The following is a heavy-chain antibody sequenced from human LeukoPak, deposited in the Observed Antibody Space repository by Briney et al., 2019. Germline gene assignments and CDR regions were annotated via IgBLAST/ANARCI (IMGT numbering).Heavy chain of an antibody. D-gene: IGHD2-2*01. J-gene: IGHJ4*02. Sequence: SETLSLTCTVSGGSISSSSYYWGWIRQPPGKGLEWIGSIYYSGSTYYNPSLESRVTISVDTSKNQFSLKLSSVTAADTAVYYCAIQRDLQESFDYWGQGTLVTVSS. V-gene: IGHV4-39*01. CDR3: AIQRDLQESFDY. CDR1: GGSISSSSYY. CDR2: IYYSGST.